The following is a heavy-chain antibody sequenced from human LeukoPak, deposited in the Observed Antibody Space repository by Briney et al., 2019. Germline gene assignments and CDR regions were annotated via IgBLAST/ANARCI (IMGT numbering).Heavy chain of an antibody. V-gene: IGHV3-23*01. CDR1: GFTFSSYA. CDR2: ISGSGGST. CDR3: AKDRGYGRNSAGYYFDY. D-gene: IGHD5-12*01. Sequence: GGSLRLSCAASGFTFSSYAMSWVRQAPGKGLEWVSAISGSGGSTYYADSVKGRFTISRDNSKNTLYLQMNSLRAEDTAVYYCAKDRGYGRNSAGYYFDYWGQGTLVTVSS. J-gene: IGHJ4*02.